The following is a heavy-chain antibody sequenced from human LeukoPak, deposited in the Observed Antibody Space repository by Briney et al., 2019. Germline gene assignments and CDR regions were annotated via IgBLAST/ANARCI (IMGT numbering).Heavy chain of an antibody. Sequence: GGSLRLSCAASGFTFSSYWMSWVRQAPGKGLVWVSRINSDGRSTNYADSVKGPFTISRDNSKNTLYLQMNSLKAEDTAVYYCAKTSRDNYYYYMDVWGKGTTVTVSS. CDR3: AKTSRDNYYYYMDV. CDR1: GFTFSSYW. D-gene: IGHD3-9*01. J-gene: IGHJ6*03. V-gene: IGHV3-23*01. CDR2: INSDGRST.